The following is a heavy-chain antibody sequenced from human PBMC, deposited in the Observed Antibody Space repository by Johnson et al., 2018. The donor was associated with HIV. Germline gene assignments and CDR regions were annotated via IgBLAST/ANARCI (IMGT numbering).Heavy chain of an antibody. CDR2: IYSGGST. D-gene: IGHD5-24*01. CDR1: SNY. Sequence: MQLVESGGGLVQPGGSLRLSCVGSSNYKSWVRQAPGKGLEWVSVIYSGGSTYYADSVKGRFTISRDNSKNTLYLQMNSLRAEDTAVYYCARDRAVPDDGYNDYAFDIWGQGTMVTVSP. CDR3: ARDRAVPDDGYNDYAFDI. V-gene: IGHV3-53*01. J-gene: IGHJ3*02.